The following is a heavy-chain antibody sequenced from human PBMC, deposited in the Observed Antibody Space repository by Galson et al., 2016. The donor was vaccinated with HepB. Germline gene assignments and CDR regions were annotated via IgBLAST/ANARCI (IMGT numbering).Heavy chain of an antibody. CDR3: ATGLGYCSSTSCPAWGAFDI. J-gene: IGHJ3*02. CDR2: INPYSGGT. V-gene: IGHV1-2*02. CDR1: GYTFSGYY. D-gene: IGHD2-2*01. Sequence: SVKVSCKASGYTFSGYYMYWVRQAPGQGLEWLGWINPYSGGTNYAQQFQGRVTMTRNTSISTAYMELSRLRSDDTAVYYCATGLGYCSSTSCPAWGAFDIWGQGTMVTVSS.